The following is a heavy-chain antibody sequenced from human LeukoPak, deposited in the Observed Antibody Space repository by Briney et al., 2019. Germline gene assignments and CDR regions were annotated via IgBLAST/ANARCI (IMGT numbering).Heavy chain of an antibody. J-gene: IGHJ3*01. CDR2: TYYRSKWYS. Sequence: SQTPSLTCAISGDSVSSNSAAWNWIRQSPSRGLEWLARTYYRSKWYSDYAASVKSRITINPDTYKNQFSLQLNSVTPEETAVYYCSRFRDSTPVATDAFDVWGQGTRVTVAS. CDR3: SRFRDSTPVATDAFDV. D-gene: IGHD4-23*01. V-gene: IGHV6-1*01. CDR1: GDSVSSNSAA.